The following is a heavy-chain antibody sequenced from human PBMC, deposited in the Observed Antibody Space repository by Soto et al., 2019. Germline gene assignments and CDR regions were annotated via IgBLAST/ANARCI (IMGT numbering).Heavy chain of an antibody. D-gene: IGHD6-13*01. J-gene: IGHJ6*04. V-gene: IGHV5-10-1*01. CDR2: IDPSDSYT. Sequence: ESLTISCKGSGYSFTSYWISWVRQMPGKGLEWMGRIDPSDSYTNYSPSFQGHVTISADKSISTAYLQWSSLKASDTAMYYCARSPLAAAGTSPDYYSNGMDVWGKGTTVTVSS. CDR1: GYSFTSYW. CDR3: ARSPLAAAGTSPDYYSNGMDV.